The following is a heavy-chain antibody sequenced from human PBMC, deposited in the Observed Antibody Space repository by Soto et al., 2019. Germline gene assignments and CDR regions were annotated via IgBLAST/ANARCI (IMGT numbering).Heavy chain of an antibody. CDR1: GYSFTNFW. CDR2: IFPGDSET. V-gene: IGHV5-51*01. J-gene: IGHJ4*02. Sequence: PGESLKISCKVSGYSFTNFWIGWVRQMPGQGLEWMGIIFPGDSETRYSPSFEGQVTISVDKSIATAYLRWSSLKASDSAMYYCARSYSSAWFGAEFDYWGQGTLVTVSS. CDR3: ARSYSSAWFGAEFDY. D-gene: IGHD6-19*01.